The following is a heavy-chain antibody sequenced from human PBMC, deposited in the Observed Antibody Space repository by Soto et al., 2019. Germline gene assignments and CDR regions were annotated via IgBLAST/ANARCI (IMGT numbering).Heavy chain of an antibody. CDR1: GGSISTYY. J-gene: IGHJ2*01. D-gene: IGHD2-15*01. Sequence: PSETLSLTCTVSGGSISTYYWNWIRQPPGKGLEWIGYLYYGGSTNYNPSLESRVTISLDTSKNQISLKLSSVTAADTAVYYCPRGRDDHNGWYIALWGRGSLLTVSS. CDR2: LYYGGST. V-gene: IGHV4-59*01. CDR3: PRGRDDHNGWYIAL.